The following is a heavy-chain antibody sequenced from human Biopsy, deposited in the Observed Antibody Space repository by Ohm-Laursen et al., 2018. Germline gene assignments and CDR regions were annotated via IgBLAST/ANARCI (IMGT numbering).Heavy chain of an antibody. CDR2: ISDTGTT. CDR1: GGSIGGSGDY. V-gene: IGHV4-61*08. CDR3: ARLFRLDDYWNDDPPDGFDV. Sequence: SETLSLTCTVSGGSIGGSGDYWSWIRQPPGKGLEWIGYISDTGTTNYNPSLRGRVAMSVDTSKNQFSLQLTSVTAAGTAMFFCARLFRLDDYWNDDPPDGFDVWGQGTMVTVSS. D-gene: IGHD3-3*01. J-gene: IGHJ3*01.